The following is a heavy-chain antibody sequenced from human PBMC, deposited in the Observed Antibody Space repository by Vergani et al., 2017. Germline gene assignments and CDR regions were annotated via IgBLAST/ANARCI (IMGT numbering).Heavy chain of an antibody. J-gene: IGHJ6*02. CDR2: TYFKSRWYN. V-gene: IGHV6-1*01. Sequence: QVQLQQSGPGLVKPSQTLSLTCAISGDSVSSKSAAWYWIRQSPSRGLEWLGRTYFKSRWYNEYAISVKSRITINPDTSKNQFSMQLNSVTPEDTAIYYSVRGFFFLGMDVWGQGTAVTVSS. CDR1: GDSVSSKSAA. CDR3: VRGFFFLGMDV. D-gene: IGHD6-25*01.